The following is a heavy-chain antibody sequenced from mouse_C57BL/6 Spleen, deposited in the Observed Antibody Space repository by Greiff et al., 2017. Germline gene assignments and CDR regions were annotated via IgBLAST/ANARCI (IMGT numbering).Heavy chain of an antibody. V-gene: IGHV1-22*01. CDR3: ARTLYSNYGGYYAMDY. CDR2: INPNNGGT. J-gene: IGHJ4*01. Sequence: EVKLQQSGPELVKPGASVKMSCKASGYTFTDYNMHWVKQSHGKSLEWIGYINPNNGGTSYNQKFKGKATLTVNKSSSTAYMELRSLTSEDSAVYYCARTLYSNYGGYYAMDYWGQGTSVTVSS. D-gene: IGHD2-5*01. CDR1: GYTFTDYN.